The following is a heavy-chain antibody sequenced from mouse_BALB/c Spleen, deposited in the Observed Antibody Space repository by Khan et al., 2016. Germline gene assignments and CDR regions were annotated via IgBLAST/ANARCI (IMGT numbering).Heavy chain of an antibody. CDR1: GFDFSRYW. CDR3: ARLHYYGRCAY. Sequence: EVKLLESGGGLVQPGGSLKLSCAASGFDFSRYWMSWVRQAPGKGLEWIGEINPASSTINYTPSLKDKFIISRDNAKNTLYLQMSKVRSEDTALXDCARLHYYGRCAYWGQGTLVTVSA. D-gene: IGHD1-2*01. J-gene: IGHJ3*01. V-gene: IGHV4-1*02. CDR2: INPASSTI.